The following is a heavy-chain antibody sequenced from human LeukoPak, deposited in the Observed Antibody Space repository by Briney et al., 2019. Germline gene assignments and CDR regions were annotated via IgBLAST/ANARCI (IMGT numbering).Heavy chain of an antibody. CDR2: ISSSTGST. V-gene: IGHV3-23*01. CDR3: ARAGGIGY. Sequence: GGSLRPSCAASGFTFSSYAMSWVRQAPGKGLEWVSFISSSTGSTYYADSVKGRFTISRDNSKNSLYLQMNSLRAEDTAVYYCARAGGIGYWGQGTLVTVSS. CDR1: GFTFSSYA. D-gene: IGHD3-16*01. J-gene: IGHJ4*02.